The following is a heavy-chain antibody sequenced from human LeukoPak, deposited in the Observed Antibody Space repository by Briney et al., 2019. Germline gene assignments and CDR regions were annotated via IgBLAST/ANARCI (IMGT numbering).Heavy chain of an antibody. V-gene: IGHV3-23*01. Sequence: GGSLRLPCAASGFTFSSYAMSWVRQAPGKGLEWVSAISGSGGSQYYAASVKGRFTISRDNSKNTMYRQMNSLRAEDTAVHYCAKGLGYSSSTSCYAFDYWGQGTLVTVSS. D-gene: IGHD2-2*01. CDR3: AKGLGYSSSTSCYAFDY. CDR2: ISGSGGSQ. CDR1: GFTFSSYA. J-gene: IGHJ4*02.